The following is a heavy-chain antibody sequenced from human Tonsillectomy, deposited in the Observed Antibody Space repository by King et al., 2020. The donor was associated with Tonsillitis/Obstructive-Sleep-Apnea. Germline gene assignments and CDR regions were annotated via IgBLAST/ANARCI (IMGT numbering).Heavy chain of an antibody. CDR2: INAGNGNT. V-gene: IGHV1-3*01. CDR1: GYTFTNYP. D-gene: IGHD3-22*01. CDR3: ARLAFYDNNGYAYYFDY. Sequence: VQLVQSGAEVKKPGASVKVSCKASGYTFTNYPMHWVRQAPGQRLEWMGWINAGNGNTKYSQKFQGRVTITRDTSASTAYMELSSLRSKDTAVFYCARLAFYDNNGYAYYFDYWGQGTLVTVSS. J-gene: IGHJ4*02.